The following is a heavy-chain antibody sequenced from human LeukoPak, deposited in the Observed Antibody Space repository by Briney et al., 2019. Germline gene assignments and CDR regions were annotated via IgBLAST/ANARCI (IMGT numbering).Heavy chain of an antibody. CDR1: GGSISSGSYY. CDR3: ARYGRGSSGYSTKSFDY. D-gene: IGHD3-22*01. CDR2: IYSSGST. V-gene: IGHV4-61*02. Sequence: SETLSLTCTVSGGSISSGSYYWRWLRQPAGKGLEWIGRIYSSGSTNYNPSLKSRVTISVDTSKNQFSLKLSSVTAADTAVYYCARYGRGSSGYSTKSFDYWGQGTLVTVSS. J-gene: IGHJ4*02.